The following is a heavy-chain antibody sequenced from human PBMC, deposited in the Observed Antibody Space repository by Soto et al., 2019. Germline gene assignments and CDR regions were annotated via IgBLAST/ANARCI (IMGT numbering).Heavy chain of an antibody. J-gene: IGHJ4*02. CDR1: GGSFSGYY. V-gene: IGHV4-34*01. Sequence: QVQLQQWGAGLLKPSETLSLTCAVYGGSFSGYYWSWIRQPPGKGLEWIGEINHSGSTNYNPSLKSRVTISVDTSKNQFSLKLSSVTAADTAVYYCAREGELLRLIDYWGQGTLVTVSS. D-gene: IGHD1-26*01. CDR2: INHSGST. CDR3: AREGELLRLIDY.